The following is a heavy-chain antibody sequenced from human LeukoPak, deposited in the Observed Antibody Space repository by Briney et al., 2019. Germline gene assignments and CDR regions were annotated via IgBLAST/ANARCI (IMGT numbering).Heavy chain of an antibody. V-gene: IGHV3-30*04. CDR2: ISYDGSNK. D-gene: IGHD3-22*01. Sequence: GGSLRLSCAASGFTFSSYAMHWVRQAPGKGLEWVAVISYDGSNKYYADSVKGRFTISRDNSKNTLYLQMNSLRAEDTAVYYCASRYYDSSGYYGYYFDYWGQGTLVTVSS. CDR3: ASRYYDSSGYYGYYFDY. CDR1: GFTFSSYA. J-gene: IGHJ4*02.